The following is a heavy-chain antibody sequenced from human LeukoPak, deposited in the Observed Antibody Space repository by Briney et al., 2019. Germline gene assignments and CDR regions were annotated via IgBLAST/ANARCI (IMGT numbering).Heavy chain of an antibody. CDR3: AIVTTADGY. CDR1: GYTFTVYY. V-gene: IGHV1-2*02. CDR2: INPTHGGT. J-gene: IGHJ4*02. D-gene: IGHD4-17*01. Sequence: ASVKASCKASGYTFTVYYIHWVRQAPGQGLEWMGWINPTHGGTNYAQKFQGRVTMTRDTSISTAYMEVSRLRSDDTAMYYCAIVTTADGYWGQGTLLTVSS.